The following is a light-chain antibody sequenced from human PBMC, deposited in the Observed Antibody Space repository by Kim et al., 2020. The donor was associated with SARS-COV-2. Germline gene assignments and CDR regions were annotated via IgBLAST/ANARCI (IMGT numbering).Light chain of an antibody. CDR1: QSSSSV. Sequence: GDREDRTTRASQSSSSVWAWYQQKPEKAPKPLIYEASSVESGDPAMFSGSGCGTECTLTTSSLRPDEFETYDCQQYNSYSPNTFGQGTRLEIK. CDR2: EAS. J-gene: IGKJ5*01. V-gene: IGKV1-5*01. CDR3: QQYNSYSPNT.